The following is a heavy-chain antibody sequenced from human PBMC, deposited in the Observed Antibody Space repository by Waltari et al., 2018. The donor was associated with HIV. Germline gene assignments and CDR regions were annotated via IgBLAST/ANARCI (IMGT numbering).Heavy chain of an antibody. Sequence: QVELQQGGAGLLKPSETLSHSCAVSGGSFRPYDWSWIRQPPGKGLEWMGEINNSGSINFKPSLKSRLNISLDASKKQSSLDLTSVTAADTALYYCSTRGDYGDLPKYFDLWGRGTLVTVSS. CDR1: GGSFRPYD. D-gene: IGHD4-17*01. J-gene: IGHJ2*01. CDR3: STRGDYGDLPKYFDL. CDR2: INNSGSI. V-gene: IGHV4-34*02.